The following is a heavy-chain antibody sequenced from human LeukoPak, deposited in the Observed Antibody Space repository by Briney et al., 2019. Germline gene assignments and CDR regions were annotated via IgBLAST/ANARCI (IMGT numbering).Heavy chain of an antibody. Sequence: KPSGTLSLTCAVYGGSFSDYFWTWIRQPPGKGLEWIGEVHPSGRTNYKSSLKSRVTISVDTSKNQFSLSLSSVTAADTAVYFCASSSYDLLTGLGLTHDFWGQGTLVTVSS. CDR1: GGSFSDYF. CDR3: ASSSYDLLTGLGLTHDF. J-gene: IGHJ4*02. D-gene: IGHD3-9*01. CDR2: VHPSGRT. V-gene: IGHV4-34*01.